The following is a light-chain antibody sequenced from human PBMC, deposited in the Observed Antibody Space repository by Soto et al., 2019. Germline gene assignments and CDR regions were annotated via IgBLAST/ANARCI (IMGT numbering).Light chain of an antibody. Sequence: SYELTQPPSVSVAPGQTARITCGGDNIGSKSVHWYQQKPGQAPILVVYADGDRPSGIPERFSGSNSGNTASLTISRVEAGGEADYYCQVWDGNSDHRIFGGGTKLTVL. J-gene: IGLJ2*01. CDR2: ADG. CDR1: NIGSKS. CDR3: QVWDGNSDHRI. V-gene: IGLV3-21*02.